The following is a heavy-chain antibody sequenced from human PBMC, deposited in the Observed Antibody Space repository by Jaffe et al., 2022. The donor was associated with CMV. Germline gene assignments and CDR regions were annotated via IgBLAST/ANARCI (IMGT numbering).Heavy chain of an antibody. Sequence: EVQLVESGGGLVQPGRSLRLSCAASGFTFDDYAMYWVRQAPGKGLEWVSGISWNSGSIGYADSVKGRFIISRDNAKNSLYLQMNSLRPEDTALYYCTKDTYSSSWYGGVDVWGQGTTVTVSS. V-gene: IGHV3-9*01. CDR2: ISWNSGSI. CDR3: TKDTYSSSWYGGVDV. J-gene: IGHJ6*02. CDR1: GFTFDDYA. D-gene: IGHD6-13*01.